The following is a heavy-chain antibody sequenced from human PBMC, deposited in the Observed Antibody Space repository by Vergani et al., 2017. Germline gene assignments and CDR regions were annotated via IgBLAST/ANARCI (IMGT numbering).Heavy chain of an antibody. Sequence: QVQLQESGPGLVKPSETLSLTCTVSGGSISSYYWRWIRQPPGKGLEWIGYIYYSGSTNYNPPLKSRVTISVDTSKHQSSLKLSSVTAADTAVYYCAGQRIVGATVDYWGQGTLVTVSS. CDR1: GGSISSYY. CDR3: AGQRIVGATVDY. V-gene: IGHV4-59*01. J-gene: IGHJ4*02. CDR2: IYYSGST. D-gene: IGHD1-26*01.